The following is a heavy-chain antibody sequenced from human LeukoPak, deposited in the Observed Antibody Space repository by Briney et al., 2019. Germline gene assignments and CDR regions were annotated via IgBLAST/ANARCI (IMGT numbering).Heavy chain of an antibody. CDR3: ARDSRTSGWYGPAS. Sequence: GGSLRLSCAASGFTFSDYYMSWIRQAPGKGLEWVSYISSSSSYTNYADSVEGRFTISRDNAKNSLYLQMNSLRAEDTAVYYCARDSRTSGWYGPASWGQGTLVTVSS. V-gene: IGHV3-11*06. CDR1: GFTFSDYY. D-gene: IGHD6-19*01. CDR2: ISSSSSYT. J-gene: IGHJ5*02.